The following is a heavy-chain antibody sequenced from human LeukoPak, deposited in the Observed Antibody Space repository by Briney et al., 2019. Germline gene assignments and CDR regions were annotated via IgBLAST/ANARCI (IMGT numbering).Heavy chain of an antibody. D-gene: IGHD4-17*01. CDR1: GFTFSSYD. CDR3: ARGMGDYGDYDGGFDY. Sequence: GGSLRLSCAASGFTFSSYDMHWVRHATGKGLEWVSAIGTAGDTYYPGSVKGRFTISRENAKNSLYLQMNSLRAGDTAVYYCARGMGDYGDYDGGFDYWGQGTLVTVSS. CDR2: IGTAGDT. J-gene: IGHJ4*02. V-gene: IGHV3-13*01.